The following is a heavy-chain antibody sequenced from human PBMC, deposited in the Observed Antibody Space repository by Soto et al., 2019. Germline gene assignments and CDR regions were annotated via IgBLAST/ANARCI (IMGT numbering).Heavy chain of an antibody. Sequence: EVQLLESGGGLVQPGGSLRLSCAASGFTFATYTMSGVRQAPGKGLEWVSAIIGSGGTTYYTDSVKGRFTISRDNSKNTLFLQMNSLRGDDTALYYCAKNSAATIRLGYDSWGQGTLVTVSS. D-gene: IGHD5-12*01. V-gene: IGHV3-23*01. CDR3: AKNSAATIRLGYDS. CDR2: IIGSGGTT. CDR1: GFTFATYT. J-gene: IGHJ4*02.